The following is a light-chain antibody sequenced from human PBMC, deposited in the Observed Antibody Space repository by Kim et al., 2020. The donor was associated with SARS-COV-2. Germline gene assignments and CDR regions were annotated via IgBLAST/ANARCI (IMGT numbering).Light chain of an antibody. CDR2: GAS. V-gene: IGKV3-20*01. CDR3: QQYEKSPWT. Sequence: IVLTQSPGTLSLSPGERATLSCRASESVSSMYLAWYQQKPGQAPRLIIYGASSRATGIPDRFSGSGSVTDFTLTISRLEPEDCAVYYCQQYEKSPWTFGQGTKVDIK. CDR1: ESVSSMY. J-gene: IGKJ1*01.